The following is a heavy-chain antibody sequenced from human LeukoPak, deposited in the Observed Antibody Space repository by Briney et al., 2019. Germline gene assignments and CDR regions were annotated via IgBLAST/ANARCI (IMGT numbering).Heavy chain of an antibody. CDR3: AKNWGPGMAFYES. CDR1: GFTFSSYA. D-gene: IGHD3-16*01. CDR2: ISGGADSI. J-gene: IGHJ4*02. Sequence: GGSLRLSCVASGFTFSSYAMTWVRQAPGKGLEWVSAISGGADSIYYGDSVKGRFTSSRDNSKRTLYLQMSYLRAEDTAVYYCAKNWGPGMAFYESWGQGTQVTVSS. V-gene: IGHV3-23*01.